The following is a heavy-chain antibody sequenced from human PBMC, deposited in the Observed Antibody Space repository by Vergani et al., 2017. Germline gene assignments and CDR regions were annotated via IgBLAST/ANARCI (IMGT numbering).Heavy chain of an antibody. CDR2: IYSTGST. CDR1: GFIFSDYW. V-gene: IGHV4-31*02. D-gene: IGHD3-22*01. Sequence: VQLVESGGGLVQPGESLRLSCAASGFIFSDYWMHWIRQHPGKGLEWIGYIYSTGSTHHNPSLRRRINMSVDTSKNQFSLKLNSVTAADTAMYYCARMGGYDEGDAFRIGYFDSWGPGILVTVSS. J-gene: IGHJ4*02. CDR3: ARMGGYDEGDAFRIGYFDS.